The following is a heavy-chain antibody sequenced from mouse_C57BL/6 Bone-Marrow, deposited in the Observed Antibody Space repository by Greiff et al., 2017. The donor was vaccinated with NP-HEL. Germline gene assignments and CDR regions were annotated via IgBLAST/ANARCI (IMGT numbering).Heavy chain of an antibody. CDR1: GYTFTSYG. V-gene: IGHV1-81*01. D-gene: IGHD1-1*01. CDR2: IYPRSGNT. Sequence: VQLQHSGAELARPGASVKLSCKASGYTFTSYGISWVKQSTGQGLEWIGEIYPRSGNTYYNEKFKGKATLTADKSSSTAYMELRSLTSEDSAVYFCARPLLLLRFPYFDYWGQGTTLTVSS. CDR3: ARPLLLLRFPYFDY. J-gene: IGHJ2*01.